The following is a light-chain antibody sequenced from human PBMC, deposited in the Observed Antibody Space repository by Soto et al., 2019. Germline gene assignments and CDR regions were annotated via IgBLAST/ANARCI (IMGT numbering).Light chain of an antibody. V-gene: IGKV3-11*01. CDR1: QSVSSY. J-gene: IGKJ2*01. CDR2: DAS. Sequence: EIVLTQSPATLSLSPGERATLSCSASQSVSSYLAWYQQKPGQAPRLLIYDASNRATGIPARFSGSGSGTDFTLTISSLEPEDFAVYYCQHRSNWYTFGQGTKLEIK. CDR3: QHRSNWYT.